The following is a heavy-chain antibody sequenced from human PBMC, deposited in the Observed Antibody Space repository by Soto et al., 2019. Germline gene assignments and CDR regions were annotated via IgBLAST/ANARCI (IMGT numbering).Heavy chain of an antibody. CDR1: ECTFRNYW. CDR3: AGGLEGYYGVDV. V-gene: IGHV3-74*01. J-gene: IGHJ6*02. D-gene: IGHD3-16*01. CDR2: INSDGSST. Sequence: GSQRVPCAVAECTFRNYWMRCVSKAQGKGLVWVSRINSDGSSTSYADSVKGRFTISRDNAKNTLYLQMNSLRAEDTAVYYCAGGLEGYYGVDVWGQGSTVTVSS.